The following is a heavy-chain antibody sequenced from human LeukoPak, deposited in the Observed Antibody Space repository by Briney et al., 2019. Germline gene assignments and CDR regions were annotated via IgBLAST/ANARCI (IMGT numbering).Heavy chain of an antibody. CDR2: INHSGST. CDR3: ARIRLYSSSWYVANWFDP. D-gene: IGHD6-13*01. J-gene: IGHJ5*02. V-gene: IGHV4-34*01. Sequence: SETLSLTCAVYGGSFSGYYWSWIRQPPGKGLEWIGEINHSGSTNYNPSLKSRVTISVDTSKNQFSLKLGSVTAADTAVYYCARIRLYSSSWYVANWFDPRGQGTLVTVSS. CDR1: GGSFSGYY.